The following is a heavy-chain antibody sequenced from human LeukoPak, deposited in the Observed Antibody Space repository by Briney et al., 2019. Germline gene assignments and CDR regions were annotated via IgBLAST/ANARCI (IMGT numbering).Heavy chain of an antibody. CDR2: IKQDGSEK. D-gene: IGHD6-19*01. CDR1: GFTFSNYW. J-gene: IGHJ4*02. V-gene: IGHV3-7*01. Sequence: GGSLRLSCAASGFTFSNYWMNWVCQAPGKGLEWVASIKQDGSEKYYVDSVKGRFTISRDNAKNSLYLQMNSLRAKDTAVYYCARDHTVDGLVFDYWGQGTLVTVSS. CDR3: ARDHTVDGLVFDY.